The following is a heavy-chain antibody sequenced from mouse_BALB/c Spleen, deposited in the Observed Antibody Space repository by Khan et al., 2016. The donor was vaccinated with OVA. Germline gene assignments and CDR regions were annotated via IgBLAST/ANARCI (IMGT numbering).Heavy chain of an antibody. V-gene: IGHV2-3*01. D-gene: IGHD2-1*01. Sequence: VELVESGPGLVAPSQSLSITCTVSGFSLTIYGVNWVRQPPGKGLEWLGVIWGDGSTNYHSALISRLSISKDNSKSQVFLKLNSLQTDATATYYCAKFEYHGNFYAMDYWGQGTSVTVSS. CDR1: GFSLTIYG. J-gene: IGHJ4*01. CDR2: IWGDGST. CDR3: AKFEYHGNFYAMDY.